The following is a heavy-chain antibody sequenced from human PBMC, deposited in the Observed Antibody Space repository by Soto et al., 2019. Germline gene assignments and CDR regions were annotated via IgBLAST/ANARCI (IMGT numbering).Heavy chain of an antibody. CDR3: ARSQTTVTSYDY. V-gene: IGHV4-39*07. CDR1: GGSISSSSYY. Sequence: SETLSLTCTVSGGSISSSSYYWGWIRQPPGKGLEWIGSIYYSGYTYYNPSLKSRVTISVDRSKNQFSLKLSSVTAADTAVYYCARSQTTVTSYDYWGQGTLVTVSS. CDR2: IYYSGYT. J-gene: IGHJ4*02. D-gene: IGHD4-17*01.